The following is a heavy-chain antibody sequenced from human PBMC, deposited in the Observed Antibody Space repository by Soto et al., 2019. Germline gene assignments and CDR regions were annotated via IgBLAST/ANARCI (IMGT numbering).Heavy chain of an antibody. D-gene: IGHD6-6*01. CDR2: ISLDGSNK. V-gene: IGHV3-30*03. Sequence: GGSLRLSCAASGFTFSSYGMHWVRQAPGKGLERVAVISLDGSNKYCVDSVKGRFTISRDTSKNTLYLRMNSLRAEDTAVYYCARGSLSSSSAGAWYFDLWGRGTLVTASS. CDR3: ARGSLSSSSAGAWYFDL. J-gene: IGHJ2*01. CDR1: GFTFSSYG.